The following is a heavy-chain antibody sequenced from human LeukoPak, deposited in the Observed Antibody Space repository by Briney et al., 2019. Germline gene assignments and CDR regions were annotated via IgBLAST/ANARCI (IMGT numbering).Heavy chain of an antibody. V-gene: IGHV3-30*18. CDR1: GFTFSNYA. CDR3: AKDRGDQELLGYYFDY. Sequence: GGSLRLSCAASGFTFSNYAMNWVRQAPGKGLEWVAVISYDGSNKYYADSVKGRFTISRDNSKNTLYLQMNSLRAEDTAVYYCAKDRGDQELLGYYFDYWGQGTLVTVSS. CDR2: ISYDGSNK. J-gene: IGHJ4*02. D-gene: IGHD3-10*01.